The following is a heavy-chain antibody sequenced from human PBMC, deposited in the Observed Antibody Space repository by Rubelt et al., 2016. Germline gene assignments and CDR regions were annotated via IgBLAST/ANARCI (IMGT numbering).Heavy chain of an antibody. D-gene: IGHD3-3*01. Sequence: QVQLQQWGAGLLKPSETLSLTCAVYGGSFSGYYWSWIRQPPGKGLEWIGEINHSGSTNYNPSLKSRVPISVDTSKNQFSLRLSSVTAADTAVYYCARLPITIFGVVHYWGQGTLVTVSS. CDR2: INHSGST. V-gene: IGHV4-34*01. CDR3: ARLPITIFGVVHY. J-gene: IGHJ4*02. CDR1: GGSFSGYY.